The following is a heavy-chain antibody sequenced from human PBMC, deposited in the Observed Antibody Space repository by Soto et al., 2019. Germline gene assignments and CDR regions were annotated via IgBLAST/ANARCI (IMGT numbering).Heavy chain of an antibody. CDR3: ARLANVSGYFDWFDP. CDR1: GTSISYSMYY. D-gene: IGHD3-22*01. V-gene: IGHV4-39*01. J-gene: IGHJ5*02. Sequence: PSEILSLTCTVCGTSISYSMYYWGWIRQPPGKGLGWIGSIYYRGSTYYNPPLKSRVTISVDTSKSQFSLKQSAVTAADTAVYYCARLANVSGYFDWFDPWGQGTLVTVSS. CDR2: IYYRGST.